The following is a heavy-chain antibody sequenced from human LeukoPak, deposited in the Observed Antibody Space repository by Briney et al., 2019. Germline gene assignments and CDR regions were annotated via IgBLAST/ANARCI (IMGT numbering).Heavy chain of an antibody. Sequence: GGSLRLSCAASGFTFSSYWMSWVRQAPGKGLEWVANIKQDGSEKYYVDSVKGRFTISRDNAKNSLYLQMNSLRAEDTAVYYCARAGTSQFLEWLLLRYWGQGTLVTVSS. J-gene: IGHJ4*02. V-gene: IGHV3-7*01. CDR3: ARAGTSQFLEWLLLRY. CDR2: IKQDGSEK. D-gene: IGHD3-3*01. CDR1: GFTFSSYW.